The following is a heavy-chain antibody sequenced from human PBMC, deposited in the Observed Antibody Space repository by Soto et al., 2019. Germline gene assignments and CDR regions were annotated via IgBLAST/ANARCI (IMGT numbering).Heavy chain of an antibody. D-gene: IGHD1-26*01. CDR2: ISGSGGSK. CDR3: AKYVVGATTAFDT. Sequence: GGSLSLSCAASGFTFSSYAMSWVRQAPGKGLEWVSAISGSGGSKYYADSVKGRFTISRDKSKNTLYLQMNSLRAEATAVYYCAKYVVGATTAFDTWGHGTMVTVSS. J-gene: IGHJ3*02. V-gene: IGHV3-23*01. CDR1: GFTFSSYA.